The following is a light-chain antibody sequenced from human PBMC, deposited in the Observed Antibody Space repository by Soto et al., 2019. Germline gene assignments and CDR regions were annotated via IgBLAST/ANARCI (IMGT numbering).Light chain of an antibody. CDR1: SRDVRGYNY. J-gene: IGLJ3*02. CDR3: TSYTSSTTWV. V-gene: IGLV2-14*01. Sequence: QSALTQPASVSGSPGQSITISCTGTSRDVRGYNYVSWYQQHPGKAPKLLIFEVNNRPSGLSNRFSGSKSGNTASLTISGLQGEDEADYYCTSYTSSTTWVFGGGTKLTVL. CDR2: EVN.